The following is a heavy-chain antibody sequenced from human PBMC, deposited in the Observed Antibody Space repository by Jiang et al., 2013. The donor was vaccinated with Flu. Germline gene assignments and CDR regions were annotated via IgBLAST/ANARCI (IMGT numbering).Heavy chain of an antibody. V-gene: IGHV4-59*01. CDR3: ARLAVVGGTAVDY. Sequence: GPGLVKPSETLSLTCTIFGGSISSYYWSWIRQTPGKGLESDWLCLLHWDHQLQPLPQESSHHVHRPVQDQFSLRLNSVTAADTAVYYCARLAVVGGTAVDYWGQGTLVTASA. CDR2: LLHWDH. D-gene: IGHD1-26*01. J-gene: IGHJ4*02. CDR1: GGSISSYY.